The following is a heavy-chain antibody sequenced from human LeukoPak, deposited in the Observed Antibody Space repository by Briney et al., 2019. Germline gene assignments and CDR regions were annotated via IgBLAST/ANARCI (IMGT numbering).Heavy chain of an antibody. D-gene: IGHD3-22*01. V-gene: IGHV3-48*01. CDR1: GFTFSIYS. Sequence: GGSLRLSCAASGFTFSIYSMNWVRQAPGKGLEWVSYISSGSRTIYYADSVKGRFTISRDNAKNSLYLQMSSLRAEDTAVYYCAKYYYESNGAGSYFDYWGQGALVTVSS. CDR3: AKYYYESNGAGSYFDY. CDR2: ISSGSRTI. J-gene: IGHJ4*02.